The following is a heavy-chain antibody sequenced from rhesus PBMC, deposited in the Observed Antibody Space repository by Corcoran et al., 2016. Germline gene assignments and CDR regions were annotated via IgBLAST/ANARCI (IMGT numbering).Heavy chain of an antibody. CDR2: IGGSSGST. J-gene: IGHJ4*01. Sequence: QVQLQESGPGLVKPSETLSLTCAVSGYSISSGYGWSWIRQPPGKGLEWIGYIGGSSGSTNYNPSLKIRVTISKDTSKNQFSLKLSSVTAADTAVYYCARVGGNFDYWGQGVLVTVSS. CDR3: ARVGGNFDY. V-gene: IGHV4-127*01. CDR1: GYSISSGYG. D-gene: IGHD1-44*02.